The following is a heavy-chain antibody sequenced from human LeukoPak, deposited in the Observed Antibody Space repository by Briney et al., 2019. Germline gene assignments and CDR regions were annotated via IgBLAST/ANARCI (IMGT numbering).Heavy chain of an antibody. V-gene: IGHV3-11*04. CDR2: ISSSGSTI. D-gene: IGHD4-17*01. Sequence: KPGGSLRLSCAASGFTFSDYYMSWIRQAPGKGLEWVSYISSSGSTIYYADSVKGRFTISRDNAKNSLYLQMNSLRAEDTAVYYCARVLTYGDYVPDYWGQGTLVTVSS. J-gene: IGHJ4*02. CDR1: GFTFSDYY. CDR3: ARVLTYGDYVPDY.